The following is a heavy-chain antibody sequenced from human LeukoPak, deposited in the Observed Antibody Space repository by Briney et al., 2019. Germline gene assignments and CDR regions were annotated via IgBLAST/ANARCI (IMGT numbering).Heavy chain of an antibody. CDR1: GYSITNGYY. J-gene: IGHJ6*03. Sequence: KPSETLSLTCDVSGYSITNGYYWVWLRQPPGKGLEWIWSLYHSDSIYYNPSLKSRVTMSVDTSKNQFSLRLSFVTAADTAVYYCARQHDSYYYYYVDVWGKGTTVTVSS. CDR3: ARQHDSYYYYYVDV. CDR2: LYHSDSI. V-gene: IGHV4-38-2*01. D-gene: IGHD3-3*01.